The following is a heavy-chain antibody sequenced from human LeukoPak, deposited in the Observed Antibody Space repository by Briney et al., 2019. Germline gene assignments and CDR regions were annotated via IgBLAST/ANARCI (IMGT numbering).Heavy chain of an antibody. J-gene: IGHJ4*02. CDR1: GFTFSSYS. V-gene: IGHV3-48*01. Sequence: PGGSLRLSCAASGFTFSSYSMNWVRQAPGKGLEWVSYISSSSSTIYYADSVKGRFTISRDNSKNTLYLQMNSLRAEDTAVYYCAKDPAYYGSGIDYWGQGTLVTVSS. D-gene: IGHD3-10*01. CDR3: AKDPAYYGSGIDY. CDR2: ISSSSSTI.